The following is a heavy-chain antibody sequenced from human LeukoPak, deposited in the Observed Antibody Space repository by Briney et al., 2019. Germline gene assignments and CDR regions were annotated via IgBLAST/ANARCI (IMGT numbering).Heavy chain of an antibody. CDR3: AREIVVPGSRWFDP. CDR2: ISYDGSNK. Sequence: PGRSLRLSCTASGFTFSRYAMHWVRQAPGKGLEWVAVISYDGSNKYYADSVKGRFTISRDNSKNTLYLQMNSLRAEDTAVYYCAREIVVPGSRWFDPWGQGTLVTVSS. V-gene: IGHV3-30*04. D-gene: IGHD2-2*01. J-gene: IGHJ5*02. CDR1: GFTFSRYA.